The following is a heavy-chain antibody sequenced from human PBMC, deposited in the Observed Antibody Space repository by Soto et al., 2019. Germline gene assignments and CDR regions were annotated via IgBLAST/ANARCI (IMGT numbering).Heavy chain of an antibody. CDR1: GFTFSSYA. D-gene: IGHD5-12*01. V-gene: IGHV3-23*01. Sequence: EVQLLEYGGGLVQPGGSLRLSCAASGFTFSSYAMSWVRQAPGKGLEWVSTISGSGGSSFFADSVKGRFTISRDISKNTLYLQMNSLRVEDTAVYYCVKGEGYSGYDSLDYWGQGTPVTVSS. CDR2: ISGSGGSS. CDR3: VKGEGYSGYDSLDY. J-gene: IGHJ4*02.